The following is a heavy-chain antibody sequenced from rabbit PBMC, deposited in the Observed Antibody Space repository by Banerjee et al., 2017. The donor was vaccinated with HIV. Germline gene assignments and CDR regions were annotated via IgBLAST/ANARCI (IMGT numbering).Heavy chain of an antibody. CDR3: ARDLAGAIGWNFNL. CDR2: INTSSGNT. J-gene: IGHJ4*01. D-gene: IGHD4-1*01. CDR1: GFSFSDKYV. Sequence: QEQLVESGGGLVQPGGSLTLTCTASGFSFSDKYVMCWVRQAPGKGLEWIGCINTSSGNTVYASWAKGRFTISKTSSTTVTLQMTSLTAADTATYFCARDLAGAIGWNFNLWGQGTLVTV. V-gene: IGHV1S45*01.